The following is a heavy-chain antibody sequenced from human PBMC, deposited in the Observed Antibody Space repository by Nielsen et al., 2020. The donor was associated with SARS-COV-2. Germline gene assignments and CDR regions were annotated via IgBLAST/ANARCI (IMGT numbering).Heavy chain of an antibody. CDR3: ARASSSSSWYPFDY. CDR2: INHSGST. D-gene: IGHD6-13*01. CDR1: GGSFSGYY. Sequence: GSLRLSCAVYGGSFSGYYWSWIRQPPGKGLEWIGEINHSGSTNYNPSLKSRVTISVDTSKNQFSLKLSSVTAADTAVYYCARASSSSSWYPFDYWGQGTLVTVSS. V-gene: IGHV4-34*01. J-gene: IGHJ4*02.